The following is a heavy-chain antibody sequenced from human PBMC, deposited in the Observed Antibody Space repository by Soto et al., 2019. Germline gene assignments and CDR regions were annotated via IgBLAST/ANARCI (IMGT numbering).Heavy chain of an antibody. CDR1: GFTFSSYA. CDR2: IGDSGACT. J-gene: IGHJ4*02. CDR3: ALRKTGSFFDY. D-gene: IGHD1-26*01. V-gene: IGHV3-23*01. Sequence: GWSLRLSCAASGFTFSSYAMSCVRQAPGKGLEWVSGIGDSGACTYYADSVKVRFTISRDNSKNTLHLQMNSLRAEDTAVYYCALRKTGSFFDYWGQGTLVTVSS.